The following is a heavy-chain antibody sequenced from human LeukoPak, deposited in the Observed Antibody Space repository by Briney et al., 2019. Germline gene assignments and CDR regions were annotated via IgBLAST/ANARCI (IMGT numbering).Heavy chain of an antibody. CDR1: GFTFSSYA. Sequence: GGSLRLSCAASGFTFSSYAMHWVRQAPGKGLEWVAVISYDGSNKYYADSVKGRFTISRDNAKNSLYLQMNSLRAEDTAVYYCARPLRGYGDYAAYYGMDVWGQGTTVTVSS. V-gene: IGHV3-30-3*01. CDR2: ISYDGSNK. CDR3: ARPLRGYGDYAAYYGMDV. D-gene: IGHD4-17*01. J-gene: IGHJ6*02.